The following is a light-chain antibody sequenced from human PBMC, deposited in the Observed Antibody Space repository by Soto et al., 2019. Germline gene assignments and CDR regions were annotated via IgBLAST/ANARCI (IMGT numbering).Light chain of an antibody. CDR2: DAS. V-gene: IGKV1-5*01. J-gene: IGKJ1*01. Sequence: DIQRTQSPSTLSASVGDRVTITCRASQSISIWLAWYQQKPGQAPKLLIYDASSLESGVPSRFSGSGSGTEFTLTISRLQPDDFAGYYCQQYNSYSGTFGQGTKVDIK. CDR3: QQYNSYSGT. CDR1: QSISIW.